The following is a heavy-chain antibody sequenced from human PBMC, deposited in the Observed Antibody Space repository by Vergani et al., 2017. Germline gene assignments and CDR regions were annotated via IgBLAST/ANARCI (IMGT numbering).Heavy chain of an antibody. CDR3: AKQLERGVSSAPDS. Sequence: QVQLEESGGGVVQPGKSLRLSCAASGFPFINYGIHWVRQAPGKGLEWVAVISHDGGNENYADSVKGRFTVSRDNSKNTVYLQMNSLRLEDTAIYFCAKQLERGVSSAPDSWGRGTLVTVSS. D-gene: IGHD1-1*01. CDR1: GFPFINYG. V-gene: IGHV3-30*18. CDR2: ISHDGGNE. J-gene: IGHJ5*01.